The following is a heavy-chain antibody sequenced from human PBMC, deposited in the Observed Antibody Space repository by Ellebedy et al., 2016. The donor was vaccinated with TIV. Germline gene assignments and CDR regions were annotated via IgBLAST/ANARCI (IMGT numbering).Heavy chain of an antibody. D-gene: IGHD1-26*01. CDR2: ISAYTGNS. V-gene: IGHV1-18*01. J-gene: IGHJ4*02. Sequence: ASVKVSCKASGYTFTSYVISWVRQAPGQGLEWMAWISAYTGNSNYAQKFQGRVTVTTDTSTRTAYLELRNLKSDVTAVYYCARYMVQGMVARYLWFDYWGQGTLVTVSS. CDR1: GYTFTSYV. CDR3: ARYMVQGMVARYLWFDY.